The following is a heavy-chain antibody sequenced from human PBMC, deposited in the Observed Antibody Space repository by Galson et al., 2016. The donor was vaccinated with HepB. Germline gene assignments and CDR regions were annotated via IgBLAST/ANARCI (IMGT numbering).Heavy chain of an antibody. J-gene: IGHJ6*02. CDR3: ARVFDQDTAMGYYYYGMDV. CDR2: ISYDGSNK. D-gene: IGHD5-18*01. CDR1: GFTLSSYA. Sequence: SLRLSCAASGFTLSSYAMHWVRQAPGKGLEWVAIISYDGSNKYYADSVKGRFTISRDNSKNTLYLQMNSLRAEDTAVYYCARVFDQDTAMGYYYYGMDVWGQGTTVTVSS. V-gene: IGHV3-30-3*01.